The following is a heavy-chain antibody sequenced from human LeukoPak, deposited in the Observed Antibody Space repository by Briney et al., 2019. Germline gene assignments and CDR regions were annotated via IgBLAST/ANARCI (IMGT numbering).Heavy chain of an antibody. V-gene: IGHV4-59*01. J-gene: IGHJ6*02. CDR3: ARLVVAATRGYYGMDV. CDR2: IYYSGST. Sequence: PSETLSLTCTVSGGSISSYYWSWIRQPPGKGLEWIGYIYYSGSTNYNPSLKSRVTISVDTSKNQFSLKLSSVTAADTAVYYCARLVVAATRGYYGMDVWGQGTTVTVSS. CDR1: GGSISSYY. D-gene: IGHD2-15*01.